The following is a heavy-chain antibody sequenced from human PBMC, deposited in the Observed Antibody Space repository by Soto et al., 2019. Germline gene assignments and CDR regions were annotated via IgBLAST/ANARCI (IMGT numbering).Heavy chain of an antibody. CDR2: ISYDGSNK. V-gene: IGHV3-30*18. J-gene: IGHJ6*02. CDR3: AKDVVVGATPGLGDYYYYYGMDV. D-gene: IGHD1-26*01. Sequence: QVQLVESGGGVVQPGRSLRLSCAASGFTFSSYGMHWVRQAPGKGLEWVALISYDGSNKYYADSVKGRFTISRDNSKNTLNLQMNSLRAEDTAVYYCAKDVVVGATPGLGDYYYYYGMDVWGQGTTVTVSS. CDR1: GFTFSSYG.